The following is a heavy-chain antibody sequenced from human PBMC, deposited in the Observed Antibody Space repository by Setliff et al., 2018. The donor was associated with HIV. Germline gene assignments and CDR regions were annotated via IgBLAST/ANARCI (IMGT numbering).Heavy chain of an antibody. Sequence: PSETLSLTCTVSGGSISSYYWSWIRQPPGKGLEWIGYIYYSGSTNYNPSLKSRVTISVDTSKNQFSLKLNSVTAADTAVYYCARLRGLNLEPFDYWGQGTLVTVSS. CDR2: IYYSGST. CDR1: GGSISSYY. CDR3: ARLRGLNLEPFDY. J-gene: IGHJ4*02. D-gene: IGHD1-1*01. V-gene: IGHV4-59*01.